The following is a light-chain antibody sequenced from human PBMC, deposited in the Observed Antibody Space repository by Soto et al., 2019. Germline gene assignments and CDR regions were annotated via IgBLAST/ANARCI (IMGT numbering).Light chain of an antibody. J-gene: IGLJ1*01. CDR2: EVT. CDR3: CSYAGRSTYV. V-gene: IGLV2-23*02. CDR1: NYDVGSFDL. Sequence: QSVLTQPASVSGSPGQSITISCTGSNYDVGSFDLVSWYQQHPGKAPKLIIFEVTRRPSGVSNRFSASKSANTASLTISGLQAEDEADYYCCSYAGRSTYVFGTGTKVTVL.